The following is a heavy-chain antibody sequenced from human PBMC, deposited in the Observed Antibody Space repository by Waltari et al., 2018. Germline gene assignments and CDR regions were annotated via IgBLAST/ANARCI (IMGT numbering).Heavy chain of an antibody. Sequence: QVQLQESGPGLVKPSETLSLTCTVSGGSISSHYWSWIRQPPGKGLEWIGYIYYSGSTNYNPSLKSRVTISVDTSKNQFSLKLSSVTAADTAVYYCARQNKNFDYWGQGTLVTVSS. V-gene: IGHV4-59*11. J-gene: IGHJ4*02. CDR1: GGSISSHY. CDR2: IYYSGST. CDR3: ARQNKNFDY.